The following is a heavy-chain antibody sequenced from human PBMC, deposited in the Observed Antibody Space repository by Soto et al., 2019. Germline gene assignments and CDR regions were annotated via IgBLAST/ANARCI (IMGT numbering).Heavy chain of an antibody. D-gene: IGHD6-13*01. V-gene: IGHV4-59*08. J-gene: IGHJ5*02. Sequence: QVQLQESGPGLVKPSETLSLTCTVSSGSISPYYWSWIRQPPGKGLEWIGYIYYSGSTNYNPSPKSRVTISVDTSKNQFSLKLSSVTAADTAVYYCVRQGGSWDRWFDTWGQGTLVTVSS. CDR2: IYYSGST. CDR3: VRQGGSWDRWFDT. CDR1: SGSISPYY.